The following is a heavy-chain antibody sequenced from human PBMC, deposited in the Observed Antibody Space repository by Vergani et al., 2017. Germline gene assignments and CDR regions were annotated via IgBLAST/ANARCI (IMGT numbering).Heavy chain of an antibody. D-gene: IGHD7-27*01. CDR1: GYSISSGYY. Sequence: QVQLQESGPGLVKPSETLSLTCTVSGYSISSGYYWGWIRQPPGKGLEWIGSIYHSGSTYYNPSLKSRVTISVDTSKNQFSLKLSSVTAADTAVYYCASILGMGAFDIWGQGTMVTVS. V-gene: IGHV4-38-2*02. J-gene: IGHJ3*02. CDR2: IYHSGST. CDR3: ASILGMGAFDI.